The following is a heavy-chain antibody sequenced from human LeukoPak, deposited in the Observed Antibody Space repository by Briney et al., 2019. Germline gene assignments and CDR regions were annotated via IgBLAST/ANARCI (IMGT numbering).Heavy chain of an antibody. Sequence: SETLSLTCTVSGGSISSYYWSWVRQPPGKGLEWIGYIYYSGSTNYNHPLKSRVTISVDTSKNQFSLKVSSVTAADTAVYYCARDRRLGYWGQGTLVTVSS. V-gene: IGHV4-59*01. J-gene: IGHJ4*02. D-gene: IGHD3-22*01. CDR3: ARDRRLGY. CDR2: IYYSGST. CDR1: GGSISSYY.